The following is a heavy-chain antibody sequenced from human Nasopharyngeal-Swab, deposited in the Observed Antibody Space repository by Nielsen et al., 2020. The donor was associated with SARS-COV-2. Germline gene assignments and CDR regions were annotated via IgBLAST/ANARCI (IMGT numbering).Heavy chain of an antibody. CDR2: ISSSSSYI. J-gene: IGHJ4*02. CDR3: ATHSGYSGYDPFDY. D-gene: IGHD5-12*01. Sequence: GESLKISCAASGFTFSSYGVHWVRQAPGKGLEWVSSISSSSSYIYYADSVKGRFTISRDKAKNSLYLQMNSLRAEDTAVYYCATHSGYSGYDPFDYWGQGTLVTVSS. V-gene: IGHV3-21*01. CDR1: GFTFSSYG.